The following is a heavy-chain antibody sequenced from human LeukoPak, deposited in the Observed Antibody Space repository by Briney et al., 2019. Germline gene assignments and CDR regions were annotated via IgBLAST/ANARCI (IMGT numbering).Heavy chain of an antibody. V-gene: IGHV3-7*03. CDR3: ARDLTLHYGGNTFDY. D-gene: IGHD4-23*01. Sequence: EGSLRLSCPASGFTFSSYWMSWVRQAPGKGLEWVANIKQDGSEKYYVDSVKGRFTISRDNAKNSLYLQMNSLRAEDTAVYYCARDLTLHYGGNTFDYWGQGTLVTVSS. CDR2: IKQDGSEK. CDR1: GFTFSSYW. J-gene: IGHJ4*02.